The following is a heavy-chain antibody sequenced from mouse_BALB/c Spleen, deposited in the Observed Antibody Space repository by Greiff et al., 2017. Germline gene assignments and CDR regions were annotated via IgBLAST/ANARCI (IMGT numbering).Heavy chain of an antibody. CDR3: ARHEGGNYWTGAMDY. Sequence: QVQLKESGAELVKPGASVKLSCKASGYTFTEYIIHWVKQRSGQGLEWIGWFYPGSGSIKYNEKFKDKATLTADKSSSTVYMELSRLTSEDSAVYFCARHEGGNYWTGAMDYWGQGTSVTVSS. D-gene: IGHD2-1*01. V-gene: IGHV1-62-2*01. J-gene: IGHJ4*01. CDR1: GYTFTEYI. CDR2: FYPGSGSI.